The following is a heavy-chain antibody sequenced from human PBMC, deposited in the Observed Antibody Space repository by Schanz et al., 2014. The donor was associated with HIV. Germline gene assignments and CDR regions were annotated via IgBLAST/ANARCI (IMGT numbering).Heavy chain of an antibody. CDR2: MNPSTGNS. J-gene: IGHJ6*02. CDR1: GYTLTGYY. Sequence: QVQLVQSGAEVKKPGASVKVSCKASGYTLTGYYMHWVRQAPGQGLEWMGWMNPSTGNSGYAQMFQVRVTMTRDTSISTAYLEVDSLKSEDTAVYYCARGPKWEGLMDVWGQGTTVIVSS. D-gene: IGHD1-26*01. V-gene: IGHV1-8*02. CDR3: ARGPKWEGLMDV.